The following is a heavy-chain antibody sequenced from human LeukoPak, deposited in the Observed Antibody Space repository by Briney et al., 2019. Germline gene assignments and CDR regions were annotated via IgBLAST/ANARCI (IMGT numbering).Heavy chain of an antibody. Sequence: GGSLRLSCAASGFTFSSYGMHWVRQAPGKGLEWVAFVRYDETTKFYADSVKGRVIISRDNSKTTLYLQMNSLRAEDTAVYYCAKDRQWELSGTGYFDYWGQGTLVTVSS. V-gene: IGHV3-30*02. CDR1: GFTFSSYG. CDR3: AKDRQWELSGTGYFDY. J-gene: IGHJ4*02. D-gene: IGHD1-26*01. CDR2: VRYDETTK.